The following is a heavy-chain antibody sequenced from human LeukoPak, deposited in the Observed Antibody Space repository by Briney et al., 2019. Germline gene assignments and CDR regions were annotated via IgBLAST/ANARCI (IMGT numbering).Heavy chain of an antibody. CDR1: GYTFTSYY. CDR2: INPSGGST. Sequence: ASVKVSCKASGYTFTSYYIHWVRQAPGQGLEWMGIINPSGGSTSYAQKFQGRVTMTRDTSTSTVYMELSSLRSEDTAVYYCVTGDSSGYFFDYWGQGTLVTVSS. D-gene: IGHD3-22*01. V-gene: IGHV1-46*01. CDR3: VTGDSSGYFFDY. J-gene: IGHJ4*02.